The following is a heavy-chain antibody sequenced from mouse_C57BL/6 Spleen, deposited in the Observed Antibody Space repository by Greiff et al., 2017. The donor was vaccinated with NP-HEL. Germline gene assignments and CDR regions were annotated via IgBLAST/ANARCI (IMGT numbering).Heavy chain of an antibody. Sequence: EVMLVESGGGLVKPGGSLKLSCAASGFTFSDYGMHWVRQAPEKGLEWVAYISSGSSTIYYADTVKGRFTISRDNAKNTLFLQMTSLRSEDTAMDYCARSGLPYYAMDYWGQGTSVTVSS. CDR3: ARSGLPYYAMDY. CDR1: GFTFSDYG. CDR2: ISSGSSTI. D-gene: IGHD3-1*01. V-gene: IGHV5-17*01. J-gene: IGHJ4*01.